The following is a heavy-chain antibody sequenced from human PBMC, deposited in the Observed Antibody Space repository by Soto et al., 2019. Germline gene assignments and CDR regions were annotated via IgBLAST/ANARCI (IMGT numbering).Heavy chain of an antibody. J-gene: IGHJ6*02. CDR1: GYSFTSYW. CDR3: ARTVRGYYYYYGMDV. CDR2: IYPGDSDT. Sequence: GESLKISCKGSGYSFTSYWIGWLRQMPGKGLEWMGIIYPGDSDTRYSPSFQGQVTISADKSISTAYLQWSSLKASDTAMYYCARTVRGYYYYYGMDVWGQGTTVTVSS. D-gene: IGHD3-10*02. V-gene: IGHV5-51*01.